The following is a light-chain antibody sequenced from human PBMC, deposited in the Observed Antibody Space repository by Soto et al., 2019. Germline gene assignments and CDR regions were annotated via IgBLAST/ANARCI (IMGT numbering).Light chain of an antibody. J-gene: IGLJ1*01. CDR3: SSYTSSSTLLYV. Sequence: QSALTQPASVSGSPGQSITISCTGTSSDVGGYNYVSCYQQHPGKAPKLIIYDVSNRPSGVSNRFSGSKSGNTASLTISGLHAEDEADSYCSSYTSSSTLLYVFGNGTKLTVL. CDR2: DVS. CDR1: SSDVGGYNY. V-gene: IGLV2-14*01.